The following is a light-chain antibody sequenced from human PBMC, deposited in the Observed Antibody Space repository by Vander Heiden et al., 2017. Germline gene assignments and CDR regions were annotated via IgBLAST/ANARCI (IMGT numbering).Light chain of an antibody. CDR3: AAWEDSLNGPV. Sequence: SVLTQPPSTSGTPGQRVTTSCSGSSSNIGRNTVNWYQQLPGAAPKLLIYSNNQRPSGVTDRFSGSKSGTSASLAISGLQSEDEADDYCAAWEDSLNGPVFGGGTKLTVL. V-gene: IGLV1-44*01. J-gene: IGLJ3*02. CDR2: SNN. CDR1: SSNIGRNT.